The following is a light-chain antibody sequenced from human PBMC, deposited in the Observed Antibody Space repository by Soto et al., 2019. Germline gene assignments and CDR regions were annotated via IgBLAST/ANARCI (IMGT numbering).Light chain of an antibody. J-gene: IGLJ1*01. V-gene: IGLV2-14*01. Sequence: QSALTQPASVSGSDGQSIIISCTGTSSDVGGYNYVSWYQQRPGKAPKLMIFEVSNRPSGVSNRFSGSKSDNTASLTISGLQGDDEADYYCSSYTGNTPFFVFGTGTKLTVL. CDR1: SSDVGGYNY. CDR2: EVS. CDR3: SSYTGNTPFFV.